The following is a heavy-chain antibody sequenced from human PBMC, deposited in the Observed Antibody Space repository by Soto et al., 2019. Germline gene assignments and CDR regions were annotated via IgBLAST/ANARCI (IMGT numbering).Heavy chain of an antibody. D-gene: IGHD2-15*01. CDR2: IHYSGST. CDR3: ARHGYCSGVISAPDYYGMDA. CDR1: GGSVSSGSYY. V-gene: IGHV4-61*01. J-gene: IGHJ6*02. Sequence: PSETLSLTCTVSGGSVSSGSYYWSWIRQPPGKGLEWIGYIHYSGSTNYNPPLKSRVTISVDTSKNQFSLKLSSVTAADTAVYYCARHGYCSGVISAPDYYGMDAWGQGTTLTVSS.